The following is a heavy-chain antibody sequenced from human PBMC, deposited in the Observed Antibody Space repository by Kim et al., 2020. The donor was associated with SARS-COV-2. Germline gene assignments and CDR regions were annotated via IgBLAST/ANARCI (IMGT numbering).Heavy chain of an antibody. J-gene: IGHJ5*02. Sequence: TTSARKLQGRVTMTRATSTRTVYMEVDSLRPEDTAVYYCARDRSSRGWLDAWGQGTLVTVSS. D-gene: IGHD3-10*01. CDR2: T. CDR3: ARDRSSRGWLDA. V-gene: IGHV1-46*01.